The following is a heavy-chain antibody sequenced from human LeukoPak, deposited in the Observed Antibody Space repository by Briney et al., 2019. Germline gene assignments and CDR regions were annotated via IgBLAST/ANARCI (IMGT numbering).Heavy chain of an antibody. J-gene: IGHJ5*02. Sequence: SETLSLTCTVSGGSISSGDYYWSWIRQPPEKGLEWIAYMYYSGSTYYNPSLKSRVTMSADTSKNQLSLKLSSVTVADTAVYYCARPYYYDSRIDPWGQGILVTVSS. CDR2: MYYSGST. V-gene: IGHV4-30-4*01. D-gene: IGHD3-22*01. CDR1: GGSISSGDYY. CDR3: ARPYYYDSRIDP.